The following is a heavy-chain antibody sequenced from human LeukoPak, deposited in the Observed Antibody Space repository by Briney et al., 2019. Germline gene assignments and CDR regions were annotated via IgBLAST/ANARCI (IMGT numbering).Heavy chain of an antibody. J-gene: IGHJ4*02. CDR2: INTDGTVT. V-gene: IGHV3-74*01. D-gene: IGHD6-19*01. Sequence: GGSLRLSCAASGFTFSKYWMLWVRQAPGKGLESVSRINTDGTVTTYADSVKGRFTVSRDNADNTMFLQMDSVGDEDTAVYYCATKQWLAPPPDSWGQGTPVTVSS. CDR3: ATKQWLAPPPDS. CDR1: GFTFSKYW.